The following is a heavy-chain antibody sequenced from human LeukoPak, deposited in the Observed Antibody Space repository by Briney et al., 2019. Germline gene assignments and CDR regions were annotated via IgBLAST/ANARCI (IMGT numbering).Heavy chain of an antibody. D-gene: IGHD2-2*01. J-gene: IGHJ6*02. CDR3: AEGYCSSTSWPTRGDYYGMDV. Sequence: GGSLRLSCAVSGITLSNYGMSWVRQAPGKGLEWVAGISGSAGGTNYADSVKGRFTISRDNSKNTLYLQMNRLRAEDTAVYYCAEGYCSSTSWPTRGDYYGMDVWGQGTTVTVSS. V-gene: IGHV3-23*01. CDR1: GITLSNYG. CDR2: ISGSAGGT.